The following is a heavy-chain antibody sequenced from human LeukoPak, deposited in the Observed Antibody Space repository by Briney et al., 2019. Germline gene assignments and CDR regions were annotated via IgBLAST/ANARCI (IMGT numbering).Heavy chain of an antibody. J-gene: IGHJ4*02. CDR1: GFTFISYA. CDR2: ISGSGGST. Sequence: GGSLRLSCAASGFTFISYAMSWVRQAPGKGLEWVSAISGSGGSTYYADSVKGRFTISRDNSKNTLYLQMNSLRGGDTAVYYCAKDGTKEPGWATTFDYWGQGTLVTVSS. CDR3: AKDGTKEPGWATTFDY. V-gene: IGHV3-23*01. D-gene: IGHD4-11*01.